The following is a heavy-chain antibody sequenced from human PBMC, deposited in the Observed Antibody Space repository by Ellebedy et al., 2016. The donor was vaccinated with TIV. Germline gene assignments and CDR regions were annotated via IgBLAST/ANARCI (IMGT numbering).Heavy chain of an antibody. D-gene: IGHD1/OR15-1a*01. CDR3: ARDRTTKYFDY. J-gene: IGHJ4*02. CDR1: GFTFSSYW. Sequence: GESLKISXAASGFTFSSYWMSWVRQAPGKGLEWVANIKEDGSEKYYVDSVKGRFTISRDNAKNSLYLQMNSLRAEDTAVYYCARDRTTKYFDYWGQGTLVTVSS. CDR2: IKEDGSEK. V-gene: IGHV3-7*03.